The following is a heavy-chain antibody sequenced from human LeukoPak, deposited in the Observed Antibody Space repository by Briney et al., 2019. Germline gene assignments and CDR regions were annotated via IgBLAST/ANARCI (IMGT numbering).Heavy chain of an antibody. Sequence: SETLSLTCTVSGGAISNYYWSWIRQPPGKGLEWIGYIYYSGSTNYNPSLKNRVTISLDTSKNQFSLKLNSVTAADTAVYYCARDVLWFGELLLDYWGQGTLVTVSS. J-gene: IGHJ4*02. CDR1: GGAISNYY. CDR2: IYYSGST. CDR3: ARDVLWFGELLLDY. V-gene: IGHV4-59*12. D-gene: IGHD3-10*01.